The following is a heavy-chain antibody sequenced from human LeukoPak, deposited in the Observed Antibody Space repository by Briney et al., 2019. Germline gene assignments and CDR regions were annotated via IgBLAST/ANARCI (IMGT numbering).Heavy chain of an antibody. CDR3: ATTSIGYDAFDI. Sequence: ASVKVSCKASGYTFTGYYMHWVRQAPGQGLEWMGWINPNSGGTNYAQKFQGRVTMTRDTSISTAYMELSRLRSDDTAVYYCATTSIGYDAFDIWGQGTIVTVSS. CDR2: INPNSGGT. J-gene: IGHJ3*02. D-gene: IGHD6-25*01. CDR1: GYTFTGYY. V-gene: IGHV1-2*02.